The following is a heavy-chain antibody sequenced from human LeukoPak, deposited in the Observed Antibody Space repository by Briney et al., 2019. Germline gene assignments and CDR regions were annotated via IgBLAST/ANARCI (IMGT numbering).Heavy chain of an antibody. V-gene: IGHV4-4*02. D-gene: IGHD6-19*01. J-gene: IGHJ4*02. Sequence: SETLSLTCAVSGGSISSSNWWSWVRQPPGKGLEWIGEIYHSGSTNYNPSLKSRVTISVDKSKNQFSLKLSSVTAADTAVYYCARRNVGYRSGQLDYWGQGTLVTVSS. CDR3: ARRNVGYRSGQLDY. CDR2: IYHSGST. CDR1: GGSISSSNW.